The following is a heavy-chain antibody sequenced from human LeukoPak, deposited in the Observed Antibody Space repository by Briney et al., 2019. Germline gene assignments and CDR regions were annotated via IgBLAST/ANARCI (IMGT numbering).Heavy chain of an antibody. CDR2: FKTKYNQV. J-gene: IGHJ4*02. Sequence: GGSLRLSCVASGFTFSDYAMNWVRQAPGKGLEWVSTFKTKYNQVYYAESVRGRFTISTDNSKKTVYLQMNSLRAEDTAVYYCAKAVGRALRWLQPYFDYWGQGTLVTVSS. CDR3: AKAVGRALRWLQPYFDY. D-gene: IGHD5-24*01. V-gene: IGHV3-23*05. CDR1: GFTFSDYA.